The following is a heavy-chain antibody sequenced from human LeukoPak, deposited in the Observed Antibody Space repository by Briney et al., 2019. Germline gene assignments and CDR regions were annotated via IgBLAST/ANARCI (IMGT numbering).Heavy chain of an antibody. V-gene: IGHV4-34*01. CDR2: INHSRST. J-gene: IGHJ4*02. D-gene: IGHD5-18*01. Sequence: SETLSLTCAVYGGSFSGYYWSWIRQPPGKGLEWIGEINHSRSTNYNPSLKSRVTISVDTSKNQFSLKLSSVTAADTAVYYCARGGNTAMVKPAGYFDYWGQGTLVTVSS. CDR3: ARGGNTAMVKPAGYFDY. CDR1: GGSFSGYY.